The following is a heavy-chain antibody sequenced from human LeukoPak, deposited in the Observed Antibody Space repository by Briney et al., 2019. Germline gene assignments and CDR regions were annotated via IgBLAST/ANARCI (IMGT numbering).Heavy chain of an antibody. CDR2: ISGSGGST. J-gene: IGHJ3*02. CDR3: TYYYDSSGYLDAFDI. Sequence: GASLRLSCAASGFTFSSYAMSWVRQAPGKGPEWVSAISGSGGSTYYADSVKGRFTISRDNSKNTLYLQMNSLRAEDTAVYYCTYYYDSSGYLDAFDIWGQGTMVTVSS. D-gene: IGHD3-22*01. CDR1: GFTFSSYA. V-gene: IGHV3-23*01.